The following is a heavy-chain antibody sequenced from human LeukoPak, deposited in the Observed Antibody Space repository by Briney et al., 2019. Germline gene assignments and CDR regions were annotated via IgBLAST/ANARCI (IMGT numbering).Heavy chain of an antibody. V-gene: IGHV4-34*01. CDR1: VGSFCGYY. J-gene: IGHJ4*02. Sequence: PETLSLTCAVYVGSFCGYYSSGRPHPPEEGVGCIGEINHSGSTNYNPPLKSRVTISVDTSKNQFSLKLSSVTGADMAVYYCARAHYGHYGGGVDYWGQGTVVTVSS. CDR3: ARAHYGHYGGGVDY. CDR2: INHSGST. D-gene: IGHD4-17*01.